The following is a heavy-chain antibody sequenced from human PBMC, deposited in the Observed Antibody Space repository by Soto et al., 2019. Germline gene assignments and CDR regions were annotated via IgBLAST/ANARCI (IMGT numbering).Heavy chain of an antibody. Sequence: PGGSLRLSCAASGFTFSSYGMHWVRQAPGKGLEWVAVISYDGSNKYYADSVKGRFTISRDNSKNTLYLQMNSLRAEDTAVYYCARWPVGVDAFDIWGQGTMVTVSS. CDR3: ARWPVGVDAFDI. V-gene: IGHV3-30*03. J-gene: IGHJ3*02. CDR1: GFTFSSYG. CDR2: ISYDGSNK.